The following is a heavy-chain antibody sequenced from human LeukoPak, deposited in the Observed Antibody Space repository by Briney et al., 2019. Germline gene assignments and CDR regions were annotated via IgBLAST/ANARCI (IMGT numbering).Heavy chain of an antibody. CDR1: GYTFTVYY. CDR3: ARGDKDSSSLDY. CDR2: IGAYNGNT. V-gene: IGHV1-18*04. Sequence: GASVKVSCKSSGYTFTVYYMQWVRQAPGQGLEWMGWIGAYNGNTNYAQKLQGRVTMTTDTSTSTAYMELRSMRSDDTAVYYCARGDKDSSSLDYWGQGTLVTVSS. J-gene: IGHJ4*02. D-gene: IGHD6-13*01.